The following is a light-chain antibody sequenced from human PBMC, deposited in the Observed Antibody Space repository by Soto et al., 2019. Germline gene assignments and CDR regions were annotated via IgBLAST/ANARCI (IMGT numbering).Light chain of an antibody. Sequence: DIQMTQSPSSLSASVGDRVTITCQASQDISNYLNWYQQKPGKAPKLLIYDASNLETGVPSRFSGSGSATDFTFTISSLQPEDIATYYSPASGPGTKVYIK. J-gene: IGKJ3*01. CDR2: DAS. CDR3: PA. CDR1: QDISNY. V-gene: IGKV1-33*01.